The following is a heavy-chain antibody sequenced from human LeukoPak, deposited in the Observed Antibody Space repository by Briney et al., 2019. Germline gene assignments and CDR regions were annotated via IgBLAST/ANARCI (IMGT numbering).Heavy chain of an antibody. D-gene: IGHD2-2*01. Sequence: GGSLRLSCAASGFTFSSYWMSWVRQAPGKGLEWVSYISSSGSTIYYADSVKGRFTISRDNAKNSLYLQMNSLRAEDTAVYYCAKTKTSGDDYWGQGTLVTVSS. V-gene: IGHV3-48*04. CDR3: AKTKTSGDDY. CDR1: GFTFSSYW. CDR2: ISSSGSTI. J-gene: IGHJ4*02.